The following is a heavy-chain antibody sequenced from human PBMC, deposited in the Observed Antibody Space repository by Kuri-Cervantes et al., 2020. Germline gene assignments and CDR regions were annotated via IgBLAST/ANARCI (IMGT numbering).Heavy chain of an antibody. J-gene: IGHJ5*02. Sequence: SGPTLVKPTQTLTLTCTFSGFPLGTSGVGVGWIRQPPEKALEWLALIYCDDDKRYSPSLKSRLTITKDTSKNQVVLKMTNMEPVDTATYYWAHLPPSGPWGQGTLVTVSS. CDR1: GFPLGTSGVG. V-gene: IGHV2-5*02. CDR2: IYCDDDK. CDR3: AHLPPSGP.